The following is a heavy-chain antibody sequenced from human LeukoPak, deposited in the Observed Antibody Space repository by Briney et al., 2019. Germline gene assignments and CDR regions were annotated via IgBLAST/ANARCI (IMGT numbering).Heavy chain of an antibody. Sequence: SETLSLTCAVYGGSFSGYYWSWIRQPPGKGLEWIGEINHSGSTNYNPSLKSRVTISVDTSKNQFSLKLSSVTAADTAVYYCARAGGSGSRVYNWFDPWGQGTLVTVSS. D-gene: IGHD3-10*01. V-gene: IGHV4-34*01. CDR1: GGSFSGYY. J-gene: IGHJ5*02. CDR3: ARAGGSGSRVYNWFDP. CDR2: INHSGST.